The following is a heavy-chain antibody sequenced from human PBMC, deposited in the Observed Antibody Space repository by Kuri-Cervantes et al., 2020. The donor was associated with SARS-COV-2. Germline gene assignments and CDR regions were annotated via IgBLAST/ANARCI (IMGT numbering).Heavy chain of an antibody. V-gene: IGHV1-69*13. CDR3: AKERTSQGAFDI. J-gene: IGHJ3*02. CDR1: GGTFSSYA. Sequence: SVKVSCKASGGTFSSYAISWVRQAPGQGLEWMGGIIPIFGTANYAQKFQGRVTITADESTSTAYMELSSLRSEDTAVYYCAKERTSQGAFDIWGQGTMVTVSS. CDR2: IIPIFGTA. D-gene: IGHD3/OR15-3a*01.